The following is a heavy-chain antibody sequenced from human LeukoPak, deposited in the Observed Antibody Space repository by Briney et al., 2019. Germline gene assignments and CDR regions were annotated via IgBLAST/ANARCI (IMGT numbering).Heavy chain of an antibody. CDR3: ATNPMTGYHLGDHFYFYMAV. V-gene: IGHV1-69*05. D-gene: IGHD1-20*01. Sequence: SVKVSCKASGGTFSSYAISWVRQAPGQGLEWMGGIIPIFGTANSAQKFQDRVTLTKDDSTTTAYMELRSLRSEDTAVYYCATNPMTGYHLGDHFYFYMAVWGKGTTVTVS. CDR1: GGTFSSYA. J-gene: IGHJ6*03. CDR2: IIPIFGTA.